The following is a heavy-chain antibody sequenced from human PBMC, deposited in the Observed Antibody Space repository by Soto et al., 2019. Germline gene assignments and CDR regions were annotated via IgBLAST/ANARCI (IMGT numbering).Heavy chain of an antibody. V-gene: IGHV3-33*01. Sequence: QVQLVESGGGVVQPGRSLRLSCAASGFTFSSYGMHWVRQAPGKGLEWVAVIWYDGSNKYYADSVKGRFTISRDNSKNTLYLQMNSLRAEETAVYYCARDLVVTAIPGDYWGQGTLVTVSS. CDR1: GFTFSSYG. CDR3: ARDLVVTAIPGDY. J-gene: IGHJ4*02. D-gene: IGHD2-21*02. CDR2: IWYDGSNK.